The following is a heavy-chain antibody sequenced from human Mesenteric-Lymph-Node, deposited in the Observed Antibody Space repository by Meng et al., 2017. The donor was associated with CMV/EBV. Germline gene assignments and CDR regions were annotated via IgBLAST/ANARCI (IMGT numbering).Heavy chain of an antibody. J-gene: IGHJ5*02. Sequence: YTFTSYGISWVRQAPGQGLEWMGWISAYNGNTNYAQKLQGRVTMTTDTSTSTAYMELRSLRSDDTAVYYCATYCSSTSCYRHQNWFDPWGQGTLVTVSS. CDR1: YTFTSYG. CDR3: ATYCSSTSCYRHQNWFDP. V-gene: IGHV1-18*01. D-gene: IGHD2-2*02. CDR2: ISAYNGNT.